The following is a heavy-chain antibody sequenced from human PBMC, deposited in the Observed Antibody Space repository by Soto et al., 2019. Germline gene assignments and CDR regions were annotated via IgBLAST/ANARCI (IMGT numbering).Heavy chain of an antibody. Sequence: QVQLQQSGPGLVKPSQTLSLTCTVSGDSLSSDYYNWTWIRQSPGKGVEWIGYIHHSGSILYNPSLKSRVTISVHTSKNHFSLHLTSVTAADTAVYCCAMEDDGGDSLDVWVQATTVTVSS. CDR2: IHHSGSI. J-gene: IGHJ6*02. CDR1: GDSLSSDYYN. D-gene: IGHD2-21*02. CDR3: AMEDDGGDSLDV. V-gene: IGHV4-30-4*08.